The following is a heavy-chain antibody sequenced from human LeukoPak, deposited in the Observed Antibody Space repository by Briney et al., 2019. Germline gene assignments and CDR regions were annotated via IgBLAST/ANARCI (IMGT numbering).Heavy chain of an antibody. D-gene: IGHD3-9*01. J-gene: IGHJ3*02. Sequence: GGSLRLSCTASGFTFSRSSMNWVRQAPGKGLEWVSSISTSSSYIYYADSVKGRFTISRDNAKNSLYLQMNSLRAEDTAVYYCARDRNDILTGYTAFDIWGQGTMVTVSS. CDR1: GFTFSRSS. CDR2: ISTSSSYI. V-gene: IGHV3-21*01. CDR3: ARDRNDILTGYTAFDI.